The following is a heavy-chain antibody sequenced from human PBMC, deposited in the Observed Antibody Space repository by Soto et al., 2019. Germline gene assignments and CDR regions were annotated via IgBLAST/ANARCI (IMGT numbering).Heavy chain of an antibody. CDR1: GFSLSTSGVG. J-gene: IGHJ5*02. CDR2: IYWDDDK. D-gene: IGHD2-15*01. V-gene: IGHV2-5*02. Sequence: SGPTLVNPTQTLTLTCTFSGFSLSTSGVGVGWIRQPPGKALEWLALIYWDDDKRYSPSLKSRLTITKDTSKNQVVLTMTNMDPVDTATYYCALRRGYCSGGTCYSIWFDPWGQGTLVTVSS. CDR3: ALRRGYCSGGTCYSIWFDP.